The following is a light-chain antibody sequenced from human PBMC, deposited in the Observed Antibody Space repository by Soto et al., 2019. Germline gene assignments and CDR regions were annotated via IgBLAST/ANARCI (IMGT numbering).Light chain of an antibody. CDR2: GAS. V-gene: IGKV3-15*01. J-gene: IGKJ4*01. CDR1: QTVRNN. CDR3: QQGNSLSLT. Sequence: EIVLTQSPGTLSLSPGERATLSCRASQTVRNNYLAWYQQKPGQAPRLLIYGASTRATGIPARFSGSGSGTEFTLTISSLQSEDFATYYCQQGNSLSLTFGGGTKVDI.